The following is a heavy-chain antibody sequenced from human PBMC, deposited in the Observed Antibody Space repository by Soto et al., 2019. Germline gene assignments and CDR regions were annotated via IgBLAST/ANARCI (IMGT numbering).Heavy chain of an antibody. CDR3: TKAAVPSGIRWFDP. J-gene: IGHJ5*02. CDR1: GFTLEDYA. Sequence: EVQLVESGGGLAQPGRSLRLSCVASGFTLEDYAMHWVRQAPGKGLEWVSGISWNSDNIDYADSVKGRFTNSRDNARNSLYLHMNSLRVEDTALYYCTKAAVPSGIRWFDPWGQGTLVTVSS. CDR2: ISWNSDNI. D-gene: IGHD2-15*01. V-gene: IGHV3-9*01.